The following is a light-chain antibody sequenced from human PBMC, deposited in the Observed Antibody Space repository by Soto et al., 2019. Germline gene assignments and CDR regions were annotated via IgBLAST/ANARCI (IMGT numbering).Light chain of an antibody. V-gene: IGLV6-57*02. CDR3: QSYDSTNQV. CDR2: EDN. CDR1: SGSIASNY. Sequence: NFMLTQPHSVSESPGKTVTISCTGSSGSIASNYVQWYQQRPGSAPTTVIYEDNQRPSGVPDRFSGSVDRSSNSASLTISGLKTEDEADYYCQSYDSTNQVFGGGTQLTVL. J-gene: IGLJ3*02.